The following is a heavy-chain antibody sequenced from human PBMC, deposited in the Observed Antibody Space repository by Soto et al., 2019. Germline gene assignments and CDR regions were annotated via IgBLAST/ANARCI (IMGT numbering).Heavy chain of an antibody. CDR2: IDPGDSYT. Sequence: GESLKISCKGSRYSFTSYWISWVRQMPGKGLEWMGRIDPGDSYTNYSPSFQGHVTISVDKSISTAYLQWSSLKASDTAMYYCARRYCSSNTCPRNYYAMDVWGQGTTVTVSS. CDR3: ARRYCSSNTCPRNYYAMDV. D-gene: IGHD2-2*01. J-gene: IGHJ6*02. V-gene: IGHV5-10-1*01. CDR1: RYSFTSYW.